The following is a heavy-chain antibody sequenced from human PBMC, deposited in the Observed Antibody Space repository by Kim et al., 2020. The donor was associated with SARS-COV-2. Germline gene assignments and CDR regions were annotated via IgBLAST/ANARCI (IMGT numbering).Heavy chain of an antibody. V-gene: IGHV4-59*09. CDR3: ARGHSSNWYFDS. D-gene: IGHD6-13*01. Sequence: NYDPSLKSRVTIAVDTSKNQFSLKLGSVTAADTAVYYCARGHSSNWYFDSWGQGTLVTVSS. J-gene: IGHJ4*02.